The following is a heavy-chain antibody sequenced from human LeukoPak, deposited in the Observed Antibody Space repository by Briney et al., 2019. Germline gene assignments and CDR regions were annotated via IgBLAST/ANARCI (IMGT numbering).Heavy chain of an antibody. CDR1: GFTFSSYG. CDR2: ISYDGSNK. J-gene: IGHJ4*02. D-gene: IGHD3-22*01. Sequence: GGSLRLSCAASGFTFSSYGMHWVRQAPGKGLEWVAVISYDGSNKYYADSVKGRFTISRDNSKNTLYLQMNSLRAEDTAVYYCARGGRYHSSGYLHYFDYWGQGTLVTVSS. V-gene: IGHV3-30*03. CDR3: ARGGRYHSSGYLHYFDY.